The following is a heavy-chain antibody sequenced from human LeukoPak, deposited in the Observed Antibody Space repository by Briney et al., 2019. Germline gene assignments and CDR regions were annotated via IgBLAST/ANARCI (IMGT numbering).Heavy chain of an antibody. J-gene: IGHJ4*02. CDR1: GYTFTSYY. V-gene: IGHV1-46*03. CDR3: ARVEMATITYFDY. D-gene: IGHD5-24*01. CDR2: INPSGGST. Sequence: ASVKVSCKASGYTFTSYYMHWVRQAPGQGLEWMEIINPSGGSTSYAQKFQGRVTMTRDMSTSTVYMELSSLRSEDTAVYYCARVEMATITYFDYWGQGTLVTVSS.